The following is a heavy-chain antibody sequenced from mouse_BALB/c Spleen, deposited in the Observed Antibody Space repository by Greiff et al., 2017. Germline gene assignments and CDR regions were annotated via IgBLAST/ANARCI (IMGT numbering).Heavy chain of an antibody. Sequence: QVQLKESGPGLVAPSQSLSITCTVSGFSLTSYGVHWVRQPPGKGLEWLGVIWAGGSTNYNSALMSRLSISKDNSKSQVFLKMNSLQTDDTAMYYCARDPSFISTAYDMDYWGQGTSVTVSS. V-gene: IGHV2-9*02. CDR2: IWAGGST. J-gene: IGHJ4*01. D-gene: IGHD1-2*01. CDR3: ARDPSFISTAYDMDY. CDR1: GFSLTSYG.